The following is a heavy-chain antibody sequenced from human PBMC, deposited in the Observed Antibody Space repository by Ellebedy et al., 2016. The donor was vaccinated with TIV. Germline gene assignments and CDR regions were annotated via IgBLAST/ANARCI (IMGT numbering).Heavy chain of an antibody. CDR2: INPNSGGT. D-gene: IGHD3-10*01. J-gene: IGHJ6*02. CDR3: ARVRGMVRGVISTHRGYYYYGMDV. Sequence: AASVKVSCKASGYTFTGYYMHWVRQAPGQGLEWMGWINPNSGGTNYAQKFQGWVTMTRDTSISTAYMELSRLRSDDTALYHCARVRGMVRGVISTHRGYYYYGMDVWGQGTTVTVSS. V-gene: IGHV1-2*04. CDR1: GYTFTGYY.